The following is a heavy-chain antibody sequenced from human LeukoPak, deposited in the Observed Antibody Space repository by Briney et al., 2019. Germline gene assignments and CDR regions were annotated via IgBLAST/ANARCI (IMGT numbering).Heavy chain of an antibody. D-gene: IGHD3-9*01. CDR2: IWYDGSQR. V-gene: IGHV3-33*06. CDR3: AKDGLFDSTGYYYDD. Sequence: PGGSLRLSCAASGFTFSTYGMNWVRQAPGKGLEGVAVIWYDGSQRHYADSVKGRFTISRDNSKNTLYLQMNSLRAEDTAVYYCAKDGLFDSTGYYYDDWGQGTLVTVSS. J-gene: IGHJ4*02. CDR1: GFTFSTYG.